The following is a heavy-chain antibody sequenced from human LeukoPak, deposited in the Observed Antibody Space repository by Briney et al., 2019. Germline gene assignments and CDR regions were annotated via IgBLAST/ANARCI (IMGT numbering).Heavy chain of an antibody. V-gene: IGHV4-34*01. Sequence: SETLSLTCAVYGGSFSGYYWSWIRQPPGKGLEWIGEINHSGSTNYNPSLKSRVTISVDTSKNQFSLKLSSVTAADTAVYYCARTIVSIEWYFDLWGRGTLVTVSS. D-gene: IGHD3-10*01. J-gene: IGHJ2*01. CDR1: GGSFSGYY. CDR3: ARTIVSIEWYFDL. CDR2: INHSGST.